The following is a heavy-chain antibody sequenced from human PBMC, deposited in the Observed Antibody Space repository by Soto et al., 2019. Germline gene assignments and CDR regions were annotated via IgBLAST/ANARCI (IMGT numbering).Heavy chain of an antibody. J-gene: IGHJ4*02. CDR2: ISENGDIT. Sequence: GGSLRLSCSVFGFTFSNSYMHWVRQTPEKGLQYVSSISENGDITYYPDSVKGRFTISRDNSKRTVYLQMSSLRVEDTGVYYCVKERFVDYWGQGVLVTVSS. CDR3: VKERFVDY. V-gene: IGHV3-64D*06. CDR1: GFTFSNSY.